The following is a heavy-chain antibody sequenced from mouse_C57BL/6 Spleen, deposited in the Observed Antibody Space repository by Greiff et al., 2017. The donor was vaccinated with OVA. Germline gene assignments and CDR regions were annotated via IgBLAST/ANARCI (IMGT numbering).Heavy chain of an antibody. D-gene: IGHD1-1*02. Sequence: QVQLQQSGAELVKPGASVKISCKASGYAFSSYWMNWVKQRPGKGLEWIGQIYPGDGDTNYNGKFKGKATLTADKSSSTAYMQLSSLTSEDSAVYFCARNTMVQRAWFAYWGQGTLVTVSA. CDR1: GYAFSSYW. CDR2: IYPGDGDT. V-gene: IGHV1-80*01. CDR3: ARNTMVQRAWFAY. J-gene: IGHJ3*01.